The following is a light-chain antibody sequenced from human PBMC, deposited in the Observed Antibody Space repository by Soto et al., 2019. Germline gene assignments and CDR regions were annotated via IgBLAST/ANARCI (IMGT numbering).Light chain of an antibody. Sequence: QSVLTQPASVSGSPGQSITISCTGTSNDIGSYNYVSWYQQHPDKAPKVMIYDVGNRPSGVSNRSSGSKSGDTASLTISGLQAEDEADYYCSSYTSSTTYVFGTGTKVTLL. V-gene: IGLV2-14*01. CDR1: SNDIGSYNY. CDR3: SSYTSSTTYV. J-gene: IGLJ1*01. CDR2: DVG.